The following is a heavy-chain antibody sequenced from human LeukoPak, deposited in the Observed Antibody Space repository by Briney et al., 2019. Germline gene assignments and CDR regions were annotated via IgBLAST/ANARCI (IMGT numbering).Heavy chain of an antibody. CDR3: AKDSAKKYDDY. J-gene: IGHJ4*02. CDR2: ISGSDGTT. Sequence: GGSLRLSCAVSGFPFSTLWMSWVRQAPGKGLEWVSGISGSDGTTYYADSVKGRFTISRDNSKNTLYLQMNGLRAEDTAVYYCAKDSAKKYDDYWGQGTLVTVSS. V-gene: IGHV3-23*01. D-gene: IGHD2/OR15-2a*01. CDR1: GFPFSTLW.